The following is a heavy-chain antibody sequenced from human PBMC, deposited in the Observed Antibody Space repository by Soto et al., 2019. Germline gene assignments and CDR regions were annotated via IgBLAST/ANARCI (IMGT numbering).Heavy chain of an antibody. J-gene: IGHJ4*02. CDR2: ISGSGGST. CDR3: AKVGAMGELSYFDY. Sequence: GGSLSLSCAASGFTFSSYAMSWVRQAPGKGLEWVSAISGSGGSTYYADSVKGRFTISRDNSKNTLYLQMNSLRAEDTAVYYCAKVGAMGELSYFDYWGQGTLVTVSS. V-gene: IGHV3-23*01. D-gene: IGHD3-16*02. CDR1: GFTFSSYA.